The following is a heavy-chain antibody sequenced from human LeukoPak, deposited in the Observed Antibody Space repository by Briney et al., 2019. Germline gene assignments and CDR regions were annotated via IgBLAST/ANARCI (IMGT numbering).Heavy chain of an antibody. Sequence: ASVKVSFKASGYTFTSYYMHWVRQAPGQGLEWMGIINPSGGSTSYAQKLQGRVTMTRDTSTSTVYMELSSLRSEDTAVYYCAREAYCGGDCPNDALDIWGQGTMVTVSS. J-gene: IGHJ3*02. CDR1: GYTFTSYY. CDR3: AREAYCGGDCPNDALDI. V-gene: IGHV1-46*01. CDR2: INPSGGST. D-gene: IGHD2-21*02.